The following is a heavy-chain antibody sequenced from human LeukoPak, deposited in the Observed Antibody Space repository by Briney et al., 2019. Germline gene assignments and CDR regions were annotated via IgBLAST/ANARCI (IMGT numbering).Heavy chain of an antibody. CDR1: GYTFTSYY. CDR3: ARTGAYCSGGSCYLGDY. J-gene: IGHJ4*02. Sequence: ASVKVSCKASGYTFTSYYMHWVRQAPGQGLEWMGIINPSGGSTNYAQKFQGRVSMTRGTSTSTVYMELSSLISEDTAVYYCARTGAYCSGGSCYLGDYWGQGTLVTVSS. D-gene: IGHD2-15*01. CDR2: INPSGGST. V-gene: IGHV1-46*01.